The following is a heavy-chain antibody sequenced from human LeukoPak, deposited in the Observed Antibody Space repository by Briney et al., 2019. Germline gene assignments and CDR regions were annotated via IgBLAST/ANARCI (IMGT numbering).Heavy chain of an antibody. CDR2: IYTSGST. CDR1: GGSISSGSYY. J-gene: IGHJ4*02. CDR3: ARENNGLFDY. Sequence: SETLSLTCTVSGGSISSGSYYWSWIRQPAGKGLEWIGRIYTSGSTNYNPSLKSRVTISVDTSKNQFSLKLSSVTAAVTAVYYCARENNGLFDYWGQGTLVTVSS. V-gene: IGHV4-61*02. D-gene: IGHD5-24*01.